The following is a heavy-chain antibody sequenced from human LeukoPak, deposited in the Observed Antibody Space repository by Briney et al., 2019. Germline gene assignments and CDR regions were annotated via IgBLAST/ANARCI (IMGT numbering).Heavy chain of an antibody. J-gene: IGHJ4*02. CDR3: VRGVGLYDSIGYFDY. CDR1: GFTFSICA. Sequence: GRSLRLSCAASGFTFSICAMHWVRQAPGKGLEWVATISYDGRNTFYADSVKGRFTISRDNSKDTLYLQMNSLRPEDTAVYNCVRGVGLYDSIGYFDYWAREPWSPSPQ. D-gene: IGHD3-22*01. V-gene: IGHV3-30*04. CDR2: ISYDGRNT.